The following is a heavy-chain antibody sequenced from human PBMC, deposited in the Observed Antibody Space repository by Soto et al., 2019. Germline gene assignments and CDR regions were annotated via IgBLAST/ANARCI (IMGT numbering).Heavy chain of an antibody. CDR3: ARGEVVASNWFDP. V-gene: IGHV4-31*03. CDR2: IYYSGST. Sequence: QVPMQESGPGLVKPSQTLYLTCSVSGGSIIDSGSFYWNWIRQHPGKGLEWIGYIYYSGSTSYNRSLKSRATISLDTSKHQFALKLTSVTAADTAIYYCARGEVVASNWFDPWGQGTRVTVSS. CDR1: GGSIIDSGSFY. D-gene: IGHD2-15*01. J-gene: IGHJ5*02.